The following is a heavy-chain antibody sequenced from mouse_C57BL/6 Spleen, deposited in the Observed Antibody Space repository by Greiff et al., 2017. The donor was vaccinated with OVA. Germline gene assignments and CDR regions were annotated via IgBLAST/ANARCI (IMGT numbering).Heavy chain of an antibody. Sequence: EVQLQESGPELVKPGASVKIPCKASGYTFTDYNMDWVKQSHGKSLEWIGDINPNNGGTIYNQKFKGKATLTVDKSSSTAYMELRSLTSEDTAVYYCARRDYDYDYFDYWGQGTTLTVSS. CDR1: GYTFTDYN. V-gene: IGHV1-18*01. J-gene: IGHJ2*01. CDR2: INPNNGGT. D-gene: IGHD2-4*01. CDR3: ARRDYDYDYFDY.